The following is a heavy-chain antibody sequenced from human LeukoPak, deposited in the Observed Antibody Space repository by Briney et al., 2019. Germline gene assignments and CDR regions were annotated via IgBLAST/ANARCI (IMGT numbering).Heavy chain of an antibody. Sequence: ASVSVSSKASGGTFSIYAISWVRQAPRQGREWLGGIIPIFGTANYAQKFQGRVTITTDESTSTAYMELSSLRSEDTAAYYCARLTNYYYMDVWGKGTTVTVSS. J-gene: IGHJ6*03. CDR2: IIPIFGTA. D-gene: IGHD1-1*01. V-gene: IGHV1-69*05. CDR3: ARLTNYYYMDV. CDR1: GGTFSIYA.